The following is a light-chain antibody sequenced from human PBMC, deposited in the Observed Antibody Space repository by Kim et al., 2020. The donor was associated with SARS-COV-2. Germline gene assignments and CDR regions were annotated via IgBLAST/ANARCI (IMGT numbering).Light chain of an antibody. V-gene: IGKV3-15*01. CDR2: GAS. CDR1: QSVSSN. Sequence: SPGERVTLSCRASQSVSSNLAWYQHKPGQAPRLLIYGASTRATNIPARFSGSGSGTEFTLTINSLQSEDFAVYYCQQYTNWPSPTFGQGTRLEIK. J-gene: IGKJ5*01. CDR3: QQYTNWPSPT.